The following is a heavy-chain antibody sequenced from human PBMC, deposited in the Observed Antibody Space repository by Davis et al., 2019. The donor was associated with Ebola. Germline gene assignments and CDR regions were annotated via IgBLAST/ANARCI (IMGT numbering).Heavy chain of an antibody. CDR1: GYTFTSYA. V-gene: IGHV1-18*01. D-gene: IGHD2-15*01. CDR3: ARGGCSGGSCYSADY. Sequence: ASVKVSCKASGYTFTSYAMHWVRQAPGQGLEWMGWISAYNGNTNYAQKLQGRVTMTTDTSTSTSYMELRSLRSDDTAVYYCARGGCSGGSCYSADYWGQGTLVTVSS. J-gene: IGHJ4*02. CDR2: ISAYNGNT.